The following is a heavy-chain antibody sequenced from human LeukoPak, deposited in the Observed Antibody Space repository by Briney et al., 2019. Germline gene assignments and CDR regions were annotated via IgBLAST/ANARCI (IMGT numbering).Heavy chain of an antibody. D-gene: IGHD3-3*01. Sequence: PGGSLRLSCAASGVTFSSYAMSWVRQAPGKGLEWVSAISGSGGSTYYADSVKGRFTISRDNSKNTLYLQMNSLRAEDTAVYYCAKDLGLEWFPDYYYYGMDVWGQGTTVTVSS. CDR3: AKDLGLEWFPDYYYYGMDV. CDR2: ISGSGGST. J-gene: IGHJ6*02. V-gene: IGHV3-23*01. CDR1: GVTFSSYA.